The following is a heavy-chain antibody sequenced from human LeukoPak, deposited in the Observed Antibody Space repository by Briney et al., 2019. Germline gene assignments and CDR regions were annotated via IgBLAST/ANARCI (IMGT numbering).Heavy chain of an antibody. Sequence: SETLSLTCTVSSDSHSSYYWSWIRHPTGKGLEWVGRIYTSGRTKYNPSLKRRVTMSVDTSKNQFSLKLSSVTAADTAVYYCARPLDCNYGGTAFDIWGQGTVVTVSS. CDR3: ARPLDCNYGGTAFDI. CDR1: SDSHSSYY. V-gene: IGHV4-4*07. D-gene: IGHD4-23*01. CDR2: IYTSGRT. J-gene: IGHJ3*02.